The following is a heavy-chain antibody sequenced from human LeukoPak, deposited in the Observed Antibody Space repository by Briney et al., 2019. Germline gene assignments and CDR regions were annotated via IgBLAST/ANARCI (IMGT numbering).Heavy chain of an antibody. Sequence: PAGSLTLSCTASGCTFTNYGMNWVRQAPGQGLDLVANRNQDESGKNYVDSVKGRFSISSNNAETSLHLQMISLRAEDTAVYYWASDPGSSAFDFWGQGTLVTVSS. J-gene: IGHJ4*02. CDR3: ASDPGSSAFDF. D-gene: IGHD3-10*01. CDR1: GCTFTNYG. CDR2: RNQDESGK. V-gene: IGHV3-7*01.